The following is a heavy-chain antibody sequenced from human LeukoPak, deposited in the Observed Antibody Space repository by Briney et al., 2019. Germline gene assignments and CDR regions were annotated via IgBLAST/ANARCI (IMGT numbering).Heavy chain of an antibody. D-gene: IGHD6-13*01. J-gene: IGHJ5*02. CDR1: GGSISSYY. Sequence: PSETLSLTCTVSGGSISSYYWSWIRQPPGKGLEWIGYIYGSGSTNYHPSLKGRVTISADTSKNHFSLKLNSVTAADTAVYYCARGYNRSWYQAVVFIWFDPWGQGTLVTVSS. CDR3: ARGYNRSWYQAVVFIWFDP. CDR2: IYGSGST. V-gene: IGHV4-59*01.